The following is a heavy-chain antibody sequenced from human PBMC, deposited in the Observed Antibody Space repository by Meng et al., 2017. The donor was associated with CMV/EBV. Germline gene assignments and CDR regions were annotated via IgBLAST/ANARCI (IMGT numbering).Heavy chain of an antibody. CDR1: GASLSDPY. J-gene: IGHJ4*01. D-gene: IGHD3-16*01. CDR3: ARGVFDIITDYAALRYNY. CDR2: IYYLASP. Sequence: SETLSPTCAVYGASLSDPYWSWIRQIPNKGLEWIGDIYYLASPNYNPSLKSRVAMSFDMSKNQFSLTLASVTVADTALYYCARGVFDIITDYAALRYNYWGQGGLVTVSS. V-gene: IGHV4-34*01.